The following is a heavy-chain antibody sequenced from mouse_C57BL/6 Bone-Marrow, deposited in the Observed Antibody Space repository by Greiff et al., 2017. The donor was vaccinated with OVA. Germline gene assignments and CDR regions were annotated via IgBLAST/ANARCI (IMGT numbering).Heavy chain of an antibody. CDR1: GFSLTSYG. CDR3: ARPLYYGSSYAMDY. Sequence: VQLKESGPGLVQPSQSLSITCTVSGFSLTSYGVHWVRQSPGKGLEWLGVIWSGGSTDYNAAFISRLSISKDNSKSQVFFKMNSLQADDTAIYYCARPLYYGSSYAMDYWGQGTSVTVSS. V-gene: IGHV2-2*01. D-gene: IGHD1-1*01. J-gene: IGHJ4*01. CDR2: IWSGGST.